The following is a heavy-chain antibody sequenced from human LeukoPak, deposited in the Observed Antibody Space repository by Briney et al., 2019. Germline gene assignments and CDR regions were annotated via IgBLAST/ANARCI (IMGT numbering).Heavy chain of an antibody. CDR2: IKEDGSEK. V-gene: IGHV3-7*01. J-gene: IGHJ5*02. CDR1: GFTFSSSW. Sequence: AGGSLRLSGAASGFTFSSSWMSWVRQAPGKGLEWVANIKEDGSEKCYVEPVKGRFSISRDNAKNSLYLQMNSLRVEDTAVYYCTRGRLTMTWGQGTLVTVSS. D-gene: IGHD3-22*01. CDR3: TRGRLTMT.